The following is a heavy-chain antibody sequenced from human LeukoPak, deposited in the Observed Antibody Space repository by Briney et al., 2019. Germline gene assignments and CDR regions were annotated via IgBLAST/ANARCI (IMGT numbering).Heavy chain of an antibody. CDR3: TTGNWGSFSY. CDR1: GFTFSSYG. V-gene: IGHV3-30*03. CDR2: ISYDGSNK. D-gene: IGHD7-27*01. Sequence: GGSLRLSCAASGFTFSSYGMHWVRQAPGKGLEWVAVISYDGSNKYYADSVKGRFTISRDNSKNTLYLQMNSLKTEDTAVYYCTTGNWGSFSYWGQGTLVTVSS. J-gene: IGHJ4*02.